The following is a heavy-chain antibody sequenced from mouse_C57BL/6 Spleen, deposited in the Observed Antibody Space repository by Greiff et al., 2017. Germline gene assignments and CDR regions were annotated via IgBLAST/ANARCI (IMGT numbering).Heavy chain of an antibody. J-gene: IGHJ2*01. CDR2: ISSGGDYI. V-gene: IGHV5-9-1*02. D-gene: IGHD2-5*01. CDR3: TREYYYSNYSDY. CDR1: GFTFSSYA. Sequence: EVMLVESGEGLVKPGGSLKLSCAASGFTFSSYAMSWVRQTPEKRLEWVAYISSGGDYIYYAATVKGRFTISRDNARNTLYLQMSILKSEDTAMYYCTREYYYSNYSDYWGQGTTLTVSS.